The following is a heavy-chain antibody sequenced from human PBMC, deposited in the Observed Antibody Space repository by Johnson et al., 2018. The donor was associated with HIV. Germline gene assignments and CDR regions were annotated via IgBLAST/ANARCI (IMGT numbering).Heavy chain of an antibody. CDR3: AKTWDDYDDAFDI. D-gene: IGHD4/OR15-4a*01. J-gene: IGHJ3*02. V-gene: IGHV3-33*06. Sequence: QVQLVESGGGVVQPGRSLRLSCAASGFTFSNYGMHWVRQAPGKGLEWVAVIWYDGSNKYYADSVQGRFTISRDNSKNTLYLQMNSLRAEDTAVYYCAKTWDDYDDAFDIWGQGTMVTVSS. CDR1: GFTFSNYG. CDR2: IWYDGSNK.